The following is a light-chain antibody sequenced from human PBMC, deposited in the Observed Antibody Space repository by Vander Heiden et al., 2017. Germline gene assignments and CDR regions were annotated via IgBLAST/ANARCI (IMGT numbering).Light chain of an antibody. J-gene: IGKJ1*01. CDR2: DAS. Sequence: EIVLTQSPASLPVSPGERATLSCRASQSVNNNLAWYQQKPGQAPRLPIYDASTRVTGIPGRFSGSGSGTEFTLSISSLQSEDFAVYYCQQYNNWPPWTFGQGTKVEVK. CDR3: QQYNNWPPWT. CDR1: QSVNNN. V-gene: IGKV3-15*01.